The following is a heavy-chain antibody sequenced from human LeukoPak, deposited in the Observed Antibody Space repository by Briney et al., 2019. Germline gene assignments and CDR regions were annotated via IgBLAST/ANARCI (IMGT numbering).Heavy chain of an antibody. V-gene: IGHV4-59*08. CDR1: GGSFSGYY. CDR2: IYYTAST. Sequence: PSETLSLTCADSGGSFSGYYWSWMRQPPGKGLEWIGYIYYTASTNYNPSLKSRVTISVDTSKNQFSVNLGSVTAAETAVYYCARYLAAGYFDLWGRGTLVTVSS. CDR3: ARYLAAGYFDL. D-gene: IGHD6-25*01. J-gene: IGHJ2*01.